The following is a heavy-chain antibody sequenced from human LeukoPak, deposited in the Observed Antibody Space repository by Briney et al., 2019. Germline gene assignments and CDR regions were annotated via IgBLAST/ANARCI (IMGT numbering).Heavy chain of an antibody. Sequence: GGSLRLSCAASGFTFSSYGMHWVRQAPGKGLEWVAVIWYDGSNKYYADSVKGRFTISRDNSKNTLYLQMNSLRAEDTAVYYCARIGRVGATDFDYWGQGTLVTVSS. V-gene: IGHV3-33*08. D-gene: IGHD1-26*01. J-gene: IGHJ4*02. CDR2: IWYDGSNK. CDR1: GFTFSSYG. CDR3: ARIGRVGATDFDY.